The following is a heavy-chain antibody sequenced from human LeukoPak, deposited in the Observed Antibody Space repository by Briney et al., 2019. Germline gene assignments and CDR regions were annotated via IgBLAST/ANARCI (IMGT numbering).Heavy chain of an antibody. J-gene: IGHJ4*02. V-gene: IGHV3-23*01. CDR2: ISGSGGST. CDR1: GFTFSSYG. CDR3: AILTLFDY. D-gene: IGHD1-14*01. Sequence: HPGGSLRLSCAGSGFTFSSYGMSWVRQAPGKGLEWVSGISGSGGSTYYADSVKGRFTISRNNSKNTLYLQMNSLRAEDTALYYCAILTLFDYWGQGTLVTVSS.